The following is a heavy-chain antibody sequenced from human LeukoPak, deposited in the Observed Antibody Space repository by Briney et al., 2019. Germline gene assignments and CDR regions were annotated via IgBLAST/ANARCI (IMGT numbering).Heavy chain of an antibody. CDR2: INPNSGGT. J-gene: IGHJ4*02. CDR3: AGEDIAVAGTSASLDY. D-gene: IGHD6-19*01. Sequence: ASVKVSCKASGYTFTGYYMHWVRQAPGQGLEWMGWINPNSGGTNYAQKFQGWVTMTRDTSISTAYMELSRLRSDDTAVYYCAGEDIAVAGTSASLDYWGQGTLVTVSS. V-gene: IGHV1-2*04. CDR1: GYTFTGYY.